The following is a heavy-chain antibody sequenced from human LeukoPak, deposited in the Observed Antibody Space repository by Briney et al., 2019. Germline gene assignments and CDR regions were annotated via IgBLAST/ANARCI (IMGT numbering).Heavy chain of an antibody. V-gene: IGHV3-48*01. CDR3: ARGPIPDY. Sequence: GGSLRLSCAASGFSFSNYSMNWVRQAPGKGLEWVSYISSGSSTIYYADSVKGRFTISRDNAKNLLYLQMNSLRAEDTAVYYCARGPIPDYWGQGTLVTVSP. CDR1: GFSFSNYS. D-gene: IGHD2-2*02. CDR2: ISSGSSTI. J-gene: IGHJ4*02.